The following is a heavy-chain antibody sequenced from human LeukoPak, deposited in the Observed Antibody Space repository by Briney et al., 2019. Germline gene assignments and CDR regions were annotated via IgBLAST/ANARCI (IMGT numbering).Heavy chain of an antibody. D-gene: IGHD3-10*01. Sequence: GESLKISCKGSGYSFTSYWIGWVRQMPGKGLEWMGIIYPGDSDTRYSPSFQGQVTISADKSISTAYLRWSSLKASDTAMYYCARHSSHAYYGSGSYIIDYWGQGTLVTVSS. CDR2: IYPGDSDT. CDR1: GYSFTSYW. V-gene: IGHV5-51*01. CDR3: ARHSSHAYYGSGSYIIDY. J-gene: IGHJ4*02.